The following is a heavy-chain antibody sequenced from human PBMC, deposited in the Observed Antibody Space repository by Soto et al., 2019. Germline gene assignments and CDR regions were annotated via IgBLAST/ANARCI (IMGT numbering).Heavy chain of an antibody. D-gene: IGHD3-16*01. CDR2: IYYSGST. CDR3: ARHGDYYYYYYMDV. Sequence: SETLSLTCTVSGGSISSYYWSWIRQPPGKGLEWIGSIYYSGSTCYNPSLKSRVTISVDTSKNQFSLKLSSVTAADTAVYYCARHGDYYYYYYMDVWGKGTTVTVSS. CDR1: GGSISSYY. V-gene: IGHV4-59*05. J-gene: IGHJ6*03.